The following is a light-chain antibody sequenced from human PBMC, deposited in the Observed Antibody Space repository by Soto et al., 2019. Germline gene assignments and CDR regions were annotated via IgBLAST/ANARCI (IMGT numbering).Light chain of an antibody. J-gene: IGKJ5*01. Sequence: DIHLTQSASFLSASVGYRVTITCRASQGISSNLAWYQQKPGKAPKLLIYPASTLQSGVPSRFSGSGSGTEFTLTISSLPPEDFATYYCQQFNSYPNTFGQGARLEIK. CDR1: QGISSN. CDR2: PAS. CDR3: QQFNSYPNT. V-gene: IGKV1-9*01.